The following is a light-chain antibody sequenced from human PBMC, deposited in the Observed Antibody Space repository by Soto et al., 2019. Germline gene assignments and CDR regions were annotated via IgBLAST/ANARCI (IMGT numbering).Light chain of an antibody. CDR3: KSYTGSRTYV. CDR2: EVS. J-gene: IGLJ1*01. V-gene: IGLV2-18*02. Sequence: QSVLTQPPSVSGSPGQSVAISCTGTSSDVGSYNRVSWYQQPPGAAPKLMIYEVSNRPSGVPDRFSGSKSGNTASLTISGLQAEDEADYYCKSYTGSRTYVFGTGTKVTVL. CDR1: SSDVGSYNR.